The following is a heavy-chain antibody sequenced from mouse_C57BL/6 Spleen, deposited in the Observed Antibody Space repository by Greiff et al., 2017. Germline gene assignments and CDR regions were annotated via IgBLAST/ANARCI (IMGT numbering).Heavy chain of an antibody. CDR3: ARNYDSNVSYAMDY. CDR1: GYTFTSYW. D-gene: IGHD2-5*01. V-gene: IGHV1-59*01. J-gene: IGHJ4*01. CDR2: IDPSDSYT. Sequence: QVQLQQPGAELVRPGTSVKLSCKASGYTFTSYWMHWVKQRPGQGLEWIGVIDPSDSYTNYNQKFKGKATLTVDTSSSTAYMQLSSLTSEDSAVYYCARNYDSNVSYAMDYWGQGTSVTVSS.